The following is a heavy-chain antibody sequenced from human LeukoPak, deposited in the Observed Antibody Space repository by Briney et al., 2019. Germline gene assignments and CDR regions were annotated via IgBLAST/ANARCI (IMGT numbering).Heavy chain of an antibody. V-gene: IGHV1-18*04. CDR3: VRDDNYGIYINFDF. Sequence: GASVKVSCKASEYTFTAYYIHLVRQAPGQGLEWMGWISTSDGTTNYTQKLQGRVTMTTDTSTSTAYMELRGLRSDDTAIYYCVRDDNYGIYINFDFWGQGTLVTVSS. CDR1: EYTFTAYY. J-gene: IGHJ4*02. CDR2: ISTSDGTT. D-gene: IGHD5-24*01.